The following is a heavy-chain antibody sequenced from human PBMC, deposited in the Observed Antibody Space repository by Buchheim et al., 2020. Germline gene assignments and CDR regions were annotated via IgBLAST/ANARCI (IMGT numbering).Heavy chain of an antibody. CDR3: TTDIVPARFDC. V-gene: IGHV3-15*01. Sequence: EVQLVESGGGLVKPGGSLRLSCAASGFTLSNAWMSWVRQAPGKGLEWVGRVKSKTDGGTTDDAAPVKGRFTISRDDSKNTLYLQMNSLKAEDAAVYYCTTDIVPARFDCWGQGTL. CDR2: VKSKTDGGTT. D-gene: IGHD1-26*01. J-gene: IGHJ4*02. CDR1: GFTLSNAW.